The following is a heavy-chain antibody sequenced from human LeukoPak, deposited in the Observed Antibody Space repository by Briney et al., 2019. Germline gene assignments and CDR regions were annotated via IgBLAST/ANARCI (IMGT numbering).Heavy chain of an antibody. Sequence: GGSLRLSCAASGFTFSSYAMSWVRQAPGKELEWVSAISGSGSNTYYADSVKGRFTISRDNSKNTLYLQMNTLRTEDTAVYYCAKEPQIDRRPDYWGQGTLVTVSS. V-gene: IGHV3-23*01. CDR3: AKEPQIDRRPDY. CDR2: ISGSGSNT. D-gene: IGHD3-22*01. CDR1: GFTFSSYA. J-gene: IGHJ4*02.